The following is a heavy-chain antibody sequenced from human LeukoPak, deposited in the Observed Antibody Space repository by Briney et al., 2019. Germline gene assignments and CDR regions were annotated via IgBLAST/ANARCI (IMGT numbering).Heavy chain of an antibody. V-gene: IGHV3-30*18. Sequence: GGSLRLSCAASGFTFSSYGMHWVRQAPGKGLEWVAVISYDGSNKYYADSVKGRFTISRDNSKNTLYLQMNSLRAEDTAVYYCAKDRYGGNSFPRAFDIWGQGTMVTVSS. CDR3: AKDRYGGNSFPRAFDI. J-gene: IGHJ3*02. CDR2: ISYDGSNK. CDR1: GFTFSSYG. D-gene: IGHD4-23*01.